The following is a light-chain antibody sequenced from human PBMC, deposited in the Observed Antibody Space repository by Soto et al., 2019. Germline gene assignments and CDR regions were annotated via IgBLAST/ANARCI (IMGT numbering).Light chain of an antibody. J-gene: IGKJ1*01. V-gene: IGKV1-5*01. CDR2: DAS. CDR1: QSISSW. Sequence: DIQMTQSPSTLSASVGDRVTITCRASQSISSWLAWYQQKPGKAPKLLIYDASSLESGVPSRFSGSGSGTEFTLTISSLQPDDFATYYCQQYNSYSPKTFSQGTKVDIK. CDR3: QQYNSYSPKT.